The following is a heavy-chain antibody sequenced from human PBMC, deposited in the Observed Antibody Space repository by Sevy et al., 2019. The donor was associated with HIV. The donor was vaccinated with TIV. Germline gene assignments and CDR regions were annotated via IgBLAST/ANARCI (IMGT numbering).Heavy chain of an antibody. V-gene: IGHV1-8*03. CDR2: MNPNSGNT. D-gene: IGHD4-17*01. J-gene: IGHJ5*02. CDR1: GYTFTSYD. CDR3: ARDRGDESGGEQFDP. Sequence: ASVKVSCKASGYTFTSYDINWVRQATGQGLEWMGWMNPNSGNTGYAQKFQGRVTITRNTSISTAYMELSSLRAEDTAVYYWARDRGDESGGEQFDPWGQGTLVTVSS.